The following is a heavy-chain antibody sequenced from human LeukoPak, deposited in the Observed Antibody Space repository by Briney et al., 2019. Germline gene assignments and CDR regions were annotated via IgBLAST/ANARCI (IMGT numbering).Heavy chain of an antibody. CDR3: ATLRLPDDQLLIQTGFDP. V-gene: IGHV4-39*01. Sequence: PSETLSLTCTVSGGSISSSSYYWGWIRQPPGKGLEWIGSIYYSGSTYYNPSLKSRVTISVDTSKNQFSLKLSSVTAADTAVYYCATLRLPDDQLLIQTGFDPWGQGTLVTVSS. J-gene: IGHJ5*02. CDR1: GGSISSSSYY. CDR2: IYYSGST. D-gene: IGHD2-2*01.